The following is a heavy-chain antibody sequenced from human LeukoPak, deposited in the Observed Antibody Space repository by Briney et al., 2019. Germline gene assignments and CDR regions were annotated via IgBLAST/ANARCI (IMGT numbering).Heavy chain of an antibody. V-gene: IGHV1-18*01. CDR3: ARDDRSGYYFSDP. CDR2: ISADNGNT. D-gene: IGHD3-22*01. J-gene: IGHJ5*02. CDR1: GYTFTNYG. Sequence: ASVKVSCKASGYTFTNYGISWVRQAPGQGLEWMGWISADNGNTNYAQKFQVRVTMTTDTSTSTAYMELRSLRSDDTAVYYCARDDRSGYYFSDPWGQGTLVTVSS.